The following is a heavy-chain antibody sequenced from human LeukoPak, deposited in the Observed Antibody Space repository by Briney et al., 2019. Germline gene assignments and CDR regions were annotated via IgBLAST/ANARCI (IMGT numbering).Heavy chain of an antibody. V-gene: IGHV3-53*05. CDR1: GFTVSSNY. Sequence: GGSLRLSCAASGFTVSSNYMSWVRQAPGKGLEWVSVIYSGGSTYYADSVKGRFTISRDNSKNTLYLQMSSLRAEDTAVYYCARDGGQLERYYYYGMDVWGQGTTVTVSS. D-gene: IGHD1-1*01. J-gene: IGHJ6*02. CDR3: ARDGGQLERYYYYGMDV. CDR2: IYSGGST.